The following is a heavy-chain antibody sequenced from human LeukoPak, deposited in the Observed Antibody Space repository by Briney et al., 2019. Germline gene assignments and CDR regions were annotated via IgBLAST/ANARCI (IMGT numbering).Heavy chain of an antibody. Sequence: PGGSPRLSCAASGFTVSSNYMSWVRQAPGKGLEWVSVIYSGGSTYYADSVKGRSTISRDNSKNTLYLQMNSLRAEDTAVYYCARDLFDFWSGYGPMDVWGKGTTVTVSS. D-gene: IGHD3-3*01. CDR1: GFTVSSNY. CDR2: IYSGGST. V-gene: IGHV3-66*02. CDR3: ARDLFDFWSGYGPMDV. J-gene: IGHJ6*03.